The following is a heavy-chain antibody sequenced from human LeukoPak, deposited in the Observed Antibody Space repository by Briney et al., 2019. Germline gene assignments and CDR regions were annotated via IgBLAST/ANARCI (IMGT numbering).Heavy chain of an antibody. CDR2: ISSSGSTI. V-gene: IGHV3-48*03. J-gene: IGHJ3*02. CDR1: GFTFSSYE. D-gene: IGHD4-23*01. Sequence: PGGSLRLSCAASGFTFSSYEMNWVRQAPGKGLAWVSYISSSGSTIYYADSVKGRFTISRDNAKNSLYLQMNSLRAEDTAVYYCAASITPNAFDIWGQGTMVTVSS. CDR3: AASITPNAFDI.